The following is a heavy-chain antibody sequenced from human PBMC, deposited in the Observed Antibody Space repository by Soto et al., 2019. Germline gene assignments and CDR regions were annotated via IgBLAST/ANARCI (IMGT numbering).Heavy chain of an antibody. CDR2: IYYSGST. Sequence: SETQSLTCTVSGGSISSGGYYWSWIRQHPGKGLEWIGYIYYSGSTYYNPSLKSRVTISVDTSKNQFSLKLSSVTAADTAVYYCAREVAGTGTLGYYYGMDVWGQGTTVTVSS. CDR1: GGSISSGGYY. CDR3: AREVAGTGTLGYYYGMDV. V-gene: IGHV4-31*03. D-gene: IGHD6-19*01. J-gene: IGHJ6*02.